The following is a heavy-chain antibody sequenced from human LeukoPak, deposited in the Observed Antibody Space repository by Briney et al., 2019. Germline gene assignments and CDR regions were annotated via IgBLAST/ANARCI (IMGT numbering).Heavy chain of an antibody. CDR3: ARGRGSSSSWYDYYYYYYMDV. CDR1: GHTFTSYD. D-gene: IGHD6-13*01. CDR2: MNPNSGNT. J-gene: IGHJ6*03. Sequence: GASVKVSCKASGHTFTSYDINWARQATGQGLEWMGWMNPNSGNTGYAQKFQGRVTMTRNTSISTAYMELSSLRSEDTAVYYCARGRGSSSSWYDYYYYYYMDVWGKGTTVTVSS. V-gene: IGHV1-8*01.